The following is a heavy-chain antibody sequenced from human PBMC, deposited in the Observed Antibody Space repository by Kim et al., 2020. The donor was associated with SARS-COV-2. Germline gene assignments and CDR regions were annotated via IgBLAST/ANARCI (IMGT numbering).Heavy chain of an antibody. J-gene: IGHJ3*02. D-gene: IGHD3-22*01. Sequence: ASVKVSCKASGYTFTSYYMHWVRQAPGQGLEWMGIINPSGGSTSYAQKFQGRVTMTRDTSTSTVYMELSSLRSEDTAVYYCARVSPLYTMKSYAFDIWGQGTMVTVSS. CDR3: ARVSPLYTMKSYAFDI. CDR2: INPSGGST. CDR1: GYTFTSYY. V-gene: IGHV1-46*01.